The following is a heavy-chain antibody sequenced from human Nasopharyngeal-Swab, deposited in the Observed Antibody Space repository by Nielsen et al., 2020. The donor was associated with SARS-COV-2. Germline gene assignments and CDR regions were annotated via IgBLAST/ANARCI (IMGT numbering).Heavy chain of an antibody. CDR3: AKTKGCSGGSCYGLDY. J-gene: IGHJ4*02. Sequence: GGSLRLPCAASGFTFSSYAMRWVRQAPGKGLEWVSAISSSGGRTYYADSVKGRFTISRDNSKNTLYLQMSSLRAEDTAVYYCAKTKGCSGGSCYGLDYWGQGTLVTVSS. D-gene: IGHD2-15*01. CDR2: ISSSGGRT. V-gene: IGHV3-23*01. CDR1: GFTFSSYA.